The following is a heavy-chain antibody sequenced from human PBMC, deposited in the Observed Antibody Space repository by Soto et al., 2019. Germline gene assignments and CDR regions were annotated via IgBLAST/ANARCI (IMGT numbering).Heavy chain of an antibody. D-gene: IGHD6-13*01. J-gene: IGHJ3*02. CDR2: VRNKANRYTT. Sequence: EVKLVESGGGLVQTGGSLRLSCAASGFTLSDRYMDWVRQAPGKGLEWVGRVRNKANRYTTEYAASVKGRFTISSDDSKNSLYLQMTSLTTEDTAVYYCARSGWESSSWSDDAFDIWGQGTMVTVSS. CDR1: GFTLSDRY. CDR3: ARSGWESSSWSDDAFDI. V-gene: IGHV3-72*01.